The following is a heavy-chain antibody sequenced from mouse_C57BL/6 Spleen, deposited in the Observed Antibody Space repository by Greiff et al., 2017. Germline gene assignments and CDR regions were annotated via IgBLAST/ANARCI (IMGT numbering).Heavy chain of an antibody. Sequence: VKLVESGAELAKPGASVKISCKASGYAFSSYWLNWVKQRPGKGLEWIGQISPGDGDTNYNGKFKGKATLTADKSSVTAYMQLSSLTSEDSAVYFCAREGNWDGFAYWGQGTLVTVSA. CDR2: ISPGDGDT. CDR1: GYAFSSYW. D-gene: IGHD4-1*01. CDR3: AREGNWDGFAY. J-gene: IGHJ3*01. V-gene: IGHV1-80*01.